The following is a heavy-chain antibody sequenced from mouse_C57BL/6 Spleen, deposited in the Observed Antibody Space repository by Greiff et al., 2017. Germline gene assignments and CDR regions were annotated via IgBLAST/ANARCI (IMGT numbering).Heavy chain of an antibody. CDR3: ARFITTVVVHFDY. CDR2: IYPGDGDT. D-gene: IGHD1-1*01. V-gene: IGHV1-82*01. J-gene: IGHJ2*01. Sequence: QVQLQQSGPELVKPGASVKISCKASGYAFSSSWMNWVKQRPGKGLEWIGRIYPGDGDTNYNGKFKGKATLTADKSSSTAYMQLSSLTSEDSAVYVGARFITTVVVHFDYWGQGTTLTVSS. CDR1: GYAFSSSW.